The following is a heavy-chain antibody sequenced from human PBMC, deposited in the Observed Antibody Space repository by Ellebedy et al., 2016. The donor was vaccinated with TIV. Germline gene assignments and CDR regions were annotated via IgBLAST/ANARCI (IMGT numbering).Heavy chain of an antibody. Sequence: SGPTLVXPTQTLTLTCTFSGFSLSTSGMCVSWIRQPPGKALEWLARIDWDDDKYYSTSLKTRLTISKDTSKNQVVLTMTNMDPVDTATYYCARIPYDSSGYYQNPDYWGQGTLVTVSS. V-gene: IGHV2-70*11. J-gene: IGHJ4*02. D-gene: IGHD3-22*01. CDR2: IDWDDDK. CDR3: ARIPYDSSGYYQNPDY. CDR1: GFSLSTSGMC.